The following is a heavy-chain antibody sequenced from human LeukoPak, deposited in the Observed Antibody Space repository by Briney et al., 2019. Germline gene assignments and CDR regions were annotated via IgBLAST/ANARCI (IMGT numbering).Heavy chain of an antibody. Sequence: PSETLSLTCAVYGGSFSGYYWSWVRQAPGKGLEWVSVIYSGGSTYYADSVKGRFTISRDNSKNTLYLQMNSLRAEDTAVYYCARPEVWGTFYLNYWGQGTLVTVSS. CDR2: IYSGGST. D-gene: IGHD1-14*01. CDR1: GGSFSGYY. CDR3: ARPEVWGTFYLNY. V-gene: IGHV3-66*04. J-gene: IGHJ4*02.